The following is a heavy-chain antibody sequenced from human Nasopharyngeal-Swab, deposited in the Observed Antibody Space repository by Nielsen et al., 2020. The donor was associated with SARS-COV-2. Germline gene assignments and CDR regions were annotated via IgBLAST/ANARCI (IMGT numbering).Heavy chain of an antibody. CDR3: ARMYYDFWSGYYEVYNWFDP. CDR2: IYYSGST. V-gene: IGHV4-39*01. Sequence: PGKGLVWIGSIYYSGSTYYNPSLKSRVTISVDTSKNQFSLKLSSVTAADTAVYYCARMYYDFWSGYYEVYNWFDPWGQGTLVTVSS. J-gene: IGHJ5*02. D-gene: IGHD3-3*01.